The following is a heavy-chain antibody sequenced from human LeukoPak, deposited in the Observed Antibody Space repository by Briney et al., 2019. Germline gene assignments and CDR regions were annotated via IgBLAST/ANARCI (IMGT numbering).Heavy chain of an antibody. CDR2: IYYSGST. J-gene: IGHJ4*02. V-gene: IGHV4-39*07. Sequence: PSETLSLTCTVSGGFISSSSYYWGWIRQPPGKGLEWIGSIYYSGSTFYNPSLKSRVTISVDTSKNQFSLKLSSVTAADTAVYYCARMDTAMVTGYWGQGTLVTVSS. D-gene: IGHD5-18*01. CDR3: ARMDTAMVTGY. CDR1: GGFISSSSYY.